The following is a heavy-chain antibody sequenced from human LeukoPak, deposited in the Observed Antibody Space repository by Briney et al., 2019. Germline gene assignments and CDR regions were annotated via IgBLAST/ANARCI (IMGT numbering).Heavy chain of an antibody. CDR2: ISSSSSYI. V-gene: IGHV3-21*01. CDR3: ATIAAAVGGFDY. J-gene: IGHJ4*02. CDR1: GFTFSSYS. Sequence: PGGSLRLSCAASGFTFSSYSMNWVRQAPGKGLEWVSSISSSSSYIYYADSVKGRFTISRDNAKNSLYLQMNSLRAEDTAVYYCATIAAAVGGFDYWGQGTLVTVSS. D-gene: IGHD6-13*01.